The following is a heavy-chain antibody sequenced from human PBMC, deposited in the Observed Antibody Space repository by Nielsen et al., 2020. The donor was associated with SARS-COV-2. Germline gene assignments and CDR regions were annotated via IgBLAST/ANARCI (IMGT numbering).Heavy chain of an antibody. Sequence: GGSLRLSCAASGFTFSSYAMSWVRQAPGKGLEWVSAISGSGGSTYYADSVKGRFTIPRDNSKNTLYLQMNSLRAEDTAVYYCAKGRSYCSSTSCYKYYFDYWGQGTLVTVSS. CDR3: AKGRSYCSSTSCYKYYFDY. CDR2: ISGSGGST. CDR1: GFTFSSYA. V-gene: IGHV3-23*01. D-gene: IGHD2-2*02. J-gene: IGHJ4*02.